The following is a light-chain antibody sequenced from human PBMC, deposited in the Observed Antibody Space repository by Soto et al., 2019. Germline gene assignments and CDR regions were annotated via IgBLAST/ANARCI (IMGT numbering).Light chain of an antibody. CDR2: GAS. Sequence: EIVMRQSPATLSVSPGERATLSCRASQSVSSYLAWYQQKPGQAPWLLIYGASTRATGIPARFSGSASGTDFTLTISSLQSEDFAVYYCQQYNNWPLTFGGGTKVEIK. V-gene: IGKV3-15*01. J-gene: IGKJ4*01. CDR3: QQYNNWPLT. CDR1: QSVSSY.